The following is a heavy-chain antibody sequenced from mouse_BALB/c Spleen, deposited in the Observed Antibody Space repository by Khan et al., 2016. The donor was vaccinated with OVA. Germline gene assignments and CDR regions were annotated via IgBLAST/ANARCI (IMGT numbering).Heavy chain of an antibody. Sequence: EVQLQQSGPELVKPGASVKMSCKASGYTFTNYVLHWVKQKPGQGLEWIGYINPYNGGTKYNEKFKGKATLASDKSSIPAYIELSSLHSEDSAVYYCARGNWQSYYFDYWGQGTTLTLSS. CDR1: GYTFTNYV. V-gene: IGHV1S136*01. D-gene: IGHD4-1*01. J-gene: IGHJ2*01. CDR3: ARGNWQSYYFDY. CDR2: INPYNGGT.